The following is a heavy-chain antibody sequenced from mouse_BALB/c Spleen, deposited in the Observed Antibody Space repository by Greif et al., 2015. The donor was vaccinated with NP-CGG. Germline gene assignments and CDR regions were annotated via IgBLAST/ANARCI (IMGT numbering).Heavy chain of an antibody. J-gene: IGHJ2*01. CDR2: IYPGDGDT. Sequence: QVQLQQSGAELVRPGSSVKISCKASGYAFSSYWMNWVKQRPGQGLEWIVQIYPGDGDTNYNGKFKGKATLTADKSSSTAYMQLRSLKSEDSAVYFCARSQGYYFDYWGQGTTLTGSS. CDR3: ARSQGYYFDY. CDR1: GYAFSSYW. V-gene: IGHV1-80*01.